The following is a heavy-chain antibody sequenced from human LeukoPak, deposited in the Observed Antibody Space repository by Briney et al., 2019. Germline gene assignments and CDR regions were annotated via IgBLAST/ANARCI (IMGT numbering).Heavy chain of an antibody. D-gene: IGHD1-1*01. J-gene: IGHJ4*02. V-gene: IGHV3-23*01. CDR1: GFTFRTYA. CDR3: ARDDPFDY. Sequence: PGGSLRLSCAASGFTFRTYAMNWVRQAPGKGLEWVSAISSSGGGTYDADSVKGRFTSSRDNSKNTLYLQMNRQRAEDTAVYYCARDDPFDYWGQGTLVTVSS. CDR2: ISSSGGGT.